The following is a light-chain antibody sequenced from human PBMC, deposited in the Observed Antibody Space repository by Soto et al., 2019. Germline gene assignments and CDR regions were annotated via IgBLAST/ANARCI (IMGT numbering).Light chain of an antibody. Sequence: EIVLTQSPATLSSFPGDRVTLSCRASQSVSSHLAWYQHKPGQAPTLLIYGASTRATGIPARFSGSGSGTEFTLTISSLQSEDFAVYYCQQYNNWPPLSFGQGTRLEIK. CDR2: GAS. J-gene: IGKJ5*01. CDR3: QQYNNWPPLS. CDR1: QSVSSH. V-gene: IGKV3-15*01.